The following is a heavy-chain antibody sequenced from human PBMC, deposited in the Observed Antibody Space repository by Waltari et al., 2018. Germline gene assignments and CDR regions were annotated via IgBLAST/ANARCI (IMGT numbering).Heavy chain of an antibody. CDR3: ARRKGYCTSSTCPPVQGYFGY. V-gene: IGHV1-2*02. CDR1: GYMFTNYY. Sequence: QVQLVQSGAEVKKPGASVKIACKPSGYMFTNYYMYWVRQAPGQGLEWMGWINPNRGGTKQAQKVQGRVTMTREPSISTAYMELTRLRSDDTAVYFCARRKGYCTSSTCPPVQGYFGYWGQGTLVTVSS. J-gene: IGHJ4*02. CDR2: INPNRGGT. D-gene: IGHD2-2*01.